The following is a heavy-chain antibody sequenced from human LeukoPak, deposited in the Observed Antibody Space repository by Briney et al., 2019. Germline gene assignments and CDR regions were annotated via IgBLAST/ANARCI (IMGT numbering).Heavy chain of an antibody. CDR1: GYTFTSYA. CDR3: ARSGVTTMRLGY. CDR2: INAGNDNT. V-gene: IGHV1-3*01. Sequence: ASVTVSCKASGYTFTSYAMHWVRQAPGQRLEWMGWINAGNDNTKYSQKFQGRVTITRDTSASTAYMELSSLRSEDTAVYYCARSGVTTMRLGYWGQGTLVTVSS. D-gene: IGHD5-12*01. J-gene: IGHJ4*02.